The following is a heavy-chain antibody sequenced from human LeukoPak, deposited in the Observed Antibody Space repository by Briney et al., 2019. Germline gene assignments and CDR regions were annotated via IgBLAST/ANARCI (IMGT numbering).Heavy chain of an antibody. D-gene: IGHD3-10*01. CDR3: ARAVTYYYGSVTYDWFDP. V-gene: IGHV3-21*01. CDR1: GFTLSSYS. J-gene: IGHJ5*02. CDR2: ISSSSLYI. Sequence: GGSLRLSCAVSGFTLSSYSMKWVRQAPGKGLEWVSSISSSSLYIYYGDSVKGRFTISRDNAKNTLYLQMNSLRAEDTAVYYCARAVTYYYGSVTYDWFDPWGQGTLVTVSS.